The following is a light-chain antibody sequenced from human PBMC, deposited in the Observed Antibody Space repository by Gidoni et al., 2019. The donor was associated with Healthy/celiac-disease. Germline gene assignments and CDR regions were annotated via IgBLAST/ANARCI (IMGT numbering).Light chain of an antibody. Sequence: EVVLRQYPATLSLSPGERATLSCRASQSVSSYVAWYQQKPGQAPRLLIYDASTRATGIPARFSGSGSGTDFTLTISSLEPEDFAVYYCQQRSNWPGTFGQGTKLEIK. J-gene: IGKJ2*01. CDR3: QQRSNWPGT. CDR2: DAS. V-gene: IGKV3-11*01. CDR1: QSVSSY.